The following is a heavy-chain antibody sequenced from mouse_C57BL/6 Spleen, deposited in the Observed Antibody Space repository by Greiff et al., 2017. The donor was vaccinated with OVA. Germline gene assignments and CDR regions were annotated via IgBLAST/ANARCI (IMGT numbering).Heavy chain of an antibody. Sequence: QVQLQQPGAELVRPGSSVKLSCKASGYTFTSYWMHWVKQRPIQGLEWIGNIDPSDSETHYNQKFKDKATLTVDKSSSTAYMQLSSLTSEDSAVSFCARLWYYGSSWYFDVWGTGTTVTVSS. V-gene: IGHV1-52*01. CDR2: IDPSDSET. D-gene: IGHD1-1*01. CDR1: GYTFTSYW. CDR3: ARLWYYGSSWYFDV. J-gene: IGHJ1*03.